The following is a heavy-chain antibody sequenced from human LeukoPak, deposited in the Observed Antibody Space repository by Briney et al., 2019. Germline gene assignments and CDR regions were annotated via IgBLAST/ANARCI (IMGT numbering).Heavy chain of an antibody. Sequence: SETLSLTCAVYGGSFSGYYWSWIRQPPGKGLEWIGEISHSGSTNYNPSLKSRVTISVDTSKNQFSLKLSSVTAADTAVYYCARGLEAAAGIYFDYWGQGTLVAVSS. CDR1: GGSFSGYY. CDR2: ISHSGST. V-gene: IGHV4-34*01. CDR3: ARGLEAAAGIYFDY. D-gene: IGHD6-13*01. J-gene: IGHJ4*02.